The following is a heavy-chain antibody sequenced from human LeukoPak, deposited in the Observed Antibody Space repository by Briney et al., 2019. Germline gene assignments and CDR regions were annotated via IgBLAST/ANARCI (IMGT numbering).Heavy chain of an antibody. V-gene: IGHV1-2*02. CDR1: GYTFTDYY. Sequence: GSLKVSCKASGYTFTDYYMHWVRQAPGQGFEWMGWINPNDGDTNYAQKFQGRVTMTRDTSISTAHMEVSRLRSDDAAVYYCARADFLYCSSSTCLFDYWGQGTLVTVSS. CDR2: INPNDGDT. CDR3: ARADFLYCSSSTCLFDY. D-gene: IGHD2-2*01. J-gene: IGHJ4*02.